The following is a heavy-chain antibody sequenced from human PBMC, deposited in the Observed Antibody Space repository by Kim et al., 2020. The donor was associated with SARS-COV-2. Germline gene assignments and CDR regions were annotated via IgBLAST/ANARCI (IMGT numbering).Heavy chain of an antibody. D-gene: IGHD3-22*01. CDR2: IYYSGST. J-gene: IGHJ3*02. CDR1: GGSISSGGYY. CDR3: ARASMIVVVLDAFDI. Sequence: SETLSLTCTVSGGSISSGGYYWSWIRQHPGKGLEWIGYIYYSGSTYYNPSLKSRVTISVDTSKNQFSLKLSSVTAADTAVYYCARASMIVVVLDAFDIWGQGTRVTVSS. V-gene: IGHV4-31*03.